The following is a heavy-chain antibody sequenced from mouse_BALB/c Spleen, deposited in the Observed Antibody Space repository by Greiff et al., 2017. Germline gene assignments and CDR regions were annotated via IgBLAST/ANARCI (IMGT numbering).Heavy chain of an antibody. CDR1: GYTFTNYW. Sequence: VKLMESGAELVRPGTSVKISCKASGYTFTNYWLGWVKQRPGHGLEWIGDIYPGGGYTNYNEKFKGKATLTADTSSSTAYMQLSSLTSEDSAVYFCAYYGSSYDYWGQGTTLTVSS. J-gene: IGHJ2*01. CDR2: IYPGGGYT. CDR3: AYYGSSYDY. V-gene: IGHV1-63*02. D-gene: IGHD1-1*01.